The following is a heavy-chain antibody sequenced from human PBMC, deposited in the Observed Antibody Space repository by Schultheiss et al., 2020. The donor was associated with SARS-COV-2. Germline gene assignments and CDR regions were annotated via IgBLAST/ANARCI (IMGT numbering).Heavy chain of an antibody. D-gene: IGHD5-18*01. J-gene: IGHJ3*02. CDR3: AGLGLDTARRGDAFDI. Sequence: GGSLRLSCKGSGYSFTSYWIGWVRQMPGKGLEWMWIIYPGDSDTRYSPSFQGQVTISADKSIKTAYLQWSSLKASDTAMYYCAGLGLDTARRGDAFDIWGQGTKVTVS. CDR2: IYPGDSDT. CDR1: GYSFTSYW. V-gene: IGHV5-51*01.